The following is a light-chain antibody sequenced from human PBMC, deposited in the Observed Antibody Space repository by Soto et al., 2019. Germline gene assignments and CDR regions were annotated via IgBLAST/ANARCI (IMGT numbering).Light chain of an antibody. V-gene: IGLV3-1*01. CDR3: QAWDSSPV. CDR1: KLGDKY. CDR2: QDS. Sequence: SYELTQPPSVSVSPGQTARITCSGDKLGDKYACWYQQKPGQSPVLVIYQDSKRPSGIPERFSGSNSGNTATLTISGTQAMDEADYCCQAWDSSPVFGGGTKLTVL. J-gene: IGLJ2*01.